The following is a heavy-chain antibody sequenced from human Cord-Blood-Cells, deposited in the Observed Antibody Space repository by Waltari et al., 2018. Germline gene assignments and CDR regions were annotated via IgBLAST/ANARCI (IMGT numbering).Heavy chain of an antibody. CDR3: AKDRQYSSSFGDY. CDR2: MRGSGGST. D-gene: IGHD6-6*01. Sequence: EVQLLESGGGLVQPGGSLRLSCAASGFPFSSYAMSWVRQAPGKGLGGVSAMRGSGGSTYYADSVKDRFTISRDNSKSTLYLQMNSLRAEDTAVYYCAKDRQYSSSFGDYWGQGTLGTVSS. CDR1: GFPFSSYA. J-gene: IGHJ4*02. V-gene: IGHV3-23*01.